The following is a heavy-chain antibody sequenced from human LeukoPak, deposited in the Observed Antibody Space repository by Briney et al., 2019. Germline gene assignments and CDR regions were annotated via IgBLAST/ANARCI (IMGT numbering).Heavy chain of an antibody. CDR3: ARDPPHRFTMIERDS. V-gene: IGHV3-48*03. D-gene: IGHD3-22*01. J-gene: IGHJ4*02. CDR1: GFTFSSFE. CDR2: ISSGGSTI. Sequence: GGSLRLSCAASGFTFSSFEMKWVRQAPGKGLEWVSYISSGGSTIYYADSVKGRFTISRDNAKNSLYLQMNSLRAEDTAVYYCARDPPHRFTMIERDSWGQGTLVTVSS.